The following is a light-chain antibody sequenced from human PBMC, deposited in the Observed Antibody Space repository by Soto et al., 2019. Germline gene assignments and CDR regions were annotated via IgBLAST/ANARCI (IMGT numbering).Light chain of an antibody. CDR2: GAS. CDR3: QQYNNWPPIT. Sequence: EIVMTQSPATLSVSPGERATLSCRAIQSVSSRHLAWYQQKPGQAPRLLIYGASTRATGIPARFSGSGSGTEFTLTISSLQSEDFAVYYCQQYNNWPPITFGQGTRLEIK. J-gene: IGKJ5*01. V-gene: IGKV3-15*01. CDR1: QSVSSRH.